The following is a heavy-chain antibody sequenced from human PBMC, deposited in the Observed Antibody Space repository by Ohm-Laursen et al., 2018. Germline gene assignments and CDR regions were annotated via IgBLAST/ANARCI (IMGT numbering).Heavy chain of an antibody. CDR2: IIPIFGTA. V-gene: IGHV1-69*01. CDR3: ARTTLEWLLSDYYYYGMDV. D-gene: IGHD3-3*01. CDR1: GGTFSSYA. J-gene: IGHJ6*02. Sequence: ASVKVSCKASGGTFSSYAISWVRQAPGQGLEWMGGIIPIFGTANYAQKFHGRVTITADESTSTAHMELSSLRSEDTAVYYCARTTLEWLLSDYYYYGMDVWGQGTTVTVSS.